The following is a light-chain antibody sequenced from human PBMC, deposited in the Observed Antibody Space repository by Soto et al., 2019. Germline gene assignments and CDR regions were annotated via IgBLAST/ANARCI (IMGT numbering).Light chain of an antibody. Sequence: MLITPSHSSFSSFTGGATINCKSSQSVLYSPNNKNCIAWYQQKPGKPPKLLVHGTSTRKCGVPERFSGSGSGTDFTLTISCLQAEDVAIYYCQQYFSNPRTFGQGTKVDI. CDR1: QSVLYSPNNKNC. CDR2: GTS. J-gene: IGKJ1*01. V-gene: IGKV4-1*01. CDR3: QQYFSNPRT.